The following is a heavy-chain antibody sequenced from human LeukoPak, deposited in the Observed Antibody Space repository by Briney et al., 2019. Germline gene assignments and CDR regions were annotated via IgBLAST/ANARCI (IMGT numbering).Heavy chain of an antibody. CDR1: GFTFSSYS. Sequence: GGSLRLSCAASGFTFSSYSMNWVRQAPGKGLEWVSSISSSSSYIYYADSAKGRFTISRDNAKDSLYLQINSLRAEDTAVYYCASGQPKGSIAVAGEKYYMDVWGKGTTVTVSS. D-gene: IGHD6-19*01. J-gene: IGHJ6*03. CDR3: ASGQPKGSIAVAGEKYYMDV. CDR2: ISSSSSYI. V-gene: IGHV3-21*01.